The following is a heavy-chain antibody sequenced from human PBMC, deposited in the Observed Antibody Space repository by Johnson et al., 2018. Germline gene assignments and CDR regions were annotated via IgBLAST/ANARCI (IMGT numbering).Heavy chain of an antibody. CDR2: INVRVGIT. D-gene: IGHD3-22*01. CDR3: AKEQWDRSDSVRNIFDH. J-gene: IGHJ4*02. V-gene: IGHV3-23*04. CDR1: GFTFSSYA. Sequence: VQLVQSGGGLVKPGGSLRLSCAASGFTFSSYAMTWVRQAPGKGLEWVSRINVRVGITYYAASVRGRLTISRDNSKNMRYLQMNSLRAEETAIYYCAKEQWDRSDSVRNIFDHWGQGTLVNVAS.